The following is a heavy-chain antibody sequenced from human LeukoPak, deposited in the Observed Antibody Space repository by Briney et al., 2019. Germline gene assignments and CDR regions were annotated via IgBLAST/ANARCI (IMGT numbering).Heavy chain of an antibody. CDR3: ARVLGSWYSLNWFDP. V-gene: IGHV1-2*02. D-gene: IGHD6-13*01. Sequence: ASVKVSCKASGYTFTGYYMHWVRQAPGQGLEWMGWINPNSGGTNYAQKFQGRVTMTRDTSISTAYMELSRLRSDDTAVYYCARVLGSWYSLNWFDPWGQGTLVTVSS. J-gene: IGHJ5*02. CDR2: INPNSGGT. CDR1: GYTFTGYY.